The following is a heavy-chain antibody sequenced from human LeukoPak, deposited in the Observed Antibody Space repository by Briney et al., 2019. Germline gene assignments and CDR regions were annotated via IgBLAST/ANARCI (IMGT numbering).Heavy chain of an antibody. D-gene: IGHD6-13*01. CDR1: GFTFSSYA. CDR3: ARELASGD. V-gene: IGHV3-23*01. Sequence: GGSLRLSCAASGFTFSSYAMSWVRQAPGKGLEWVSIISGSDGSTYYADSVKGRFTVSRDTSKNTLYLQMNSLRAEDTAVYYCARELASGDWGQGTLVTVSS. J-gene: IGHJ4*02. CDR2: ISGSDGST.